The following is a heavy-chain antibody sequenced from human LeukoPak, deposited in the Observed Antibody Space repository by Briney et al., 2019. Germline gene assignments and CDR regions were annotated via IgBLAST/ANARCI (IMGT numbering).Heavy chain of an antibody. CDR2: IIPIFGTA. CDR3: AREPGYCSSTSCRSYFDY. CDR1: GGTFSSYA. J-gene: IGHJ4*02. V-gene: IGHV1-69*05. Sequence: GSSVKVSCKASGGTFSSYAISWVRQAPGQGLEWMGGIIPIFGTANYAQKFQGRVTITTDESTSTAYMELSSLRSEDTAVYYCAREPGYCSSTSCRSYFDYWGQGTLVTVSS. D-gene: IGHD2-2*01.